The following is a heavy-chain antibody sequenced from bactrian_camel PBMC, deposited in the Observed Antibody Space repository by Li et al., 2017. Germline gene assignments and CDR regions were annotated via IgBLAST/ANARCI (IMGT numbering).Heavy chain of an antibody. Sequence: HVQLVESGGGSVQAGGSLTLSCVASGDVDINDCTGWFRQAPGKQREGVGFIYTVGDNAYYNKPVEGRFTISQDNAKNTLYLQMNSLQPEDTAMYYCAARDNWYCRRVPHHKFEYWGQGTQVTVS. V-gene: IGHV3S54*01. CDR1: GDVDINDC. CDR3: AARDNWYCRRVPHHKFEY. CDR2: IYTVGDNA. J-gene: IGHJ4*01. D-gene: IGHD7*01.